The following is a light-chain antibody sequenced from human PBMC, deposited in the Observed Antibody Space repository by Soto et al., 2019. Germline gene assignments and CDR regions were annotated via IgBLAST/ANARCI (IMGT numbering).Light chain of an antibody. CDR1: SSDVGDYNY. CDR2: DVS. CDR3: SSYTSSSTLETV. J-gene: IGLJ2*01. Sequence: QSVLTQPASVSGSPGQSITISCTGTSSDVGDYNYVSWYQQHPGKAPKLMIYDVSDWPSGVSNRFSGSKSGNTASLTISGLQAEDEADYYCSSYTSSSTLETVFGGGTKLTVL. V-gene: IGLV2-14*01.